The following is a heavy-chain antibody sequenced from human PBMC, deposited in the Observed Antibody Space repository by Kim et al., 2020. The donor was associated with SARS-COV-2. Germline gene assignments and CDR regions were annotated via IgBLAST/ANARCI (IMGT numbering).Heavy chain of an antibody. D-gene: IGHD3-10*01. CDR3: ARGPITMVRGVIWSLVDY. CDR1: GGTFSSYA. J-gene: IGHJ4*02. V-gene: IGHV1-69*04. CDR2: IIPILGIA. Sequence: SVKVSCKASGGTFSSYAISWVRQAPGQGLEWMGRIIPILGIANYAQKFQGRVTITADKSTSTAYMELSSLRSEDTAVYYCARGPITMVRGVIWSLVDYWGQGTLVTVSS.